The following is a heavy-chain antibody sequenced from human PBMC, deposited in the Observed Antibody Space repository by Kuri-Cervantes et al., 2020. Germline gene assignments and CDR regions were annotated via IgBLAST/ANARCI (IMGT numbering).Heavy chain of an antibody. D-gene: IGHD3-22*01. V-gene: IGHV4-4*02. Sequence: GSLRLSCAVSGGSISSSNWWSWVRQPPGKGLEWIGEIYHSGSTNYNPSLKSRVTISVDTSKNQFSLKLSSVTAADTAVYYCARDDSSGYYYAGYYYYGMDVWGQGTTVTVSS. CDR3: ARDDSSGYYYAGYYYYGMDV. CDR1: GGSISSSNW. CDR2: IYHSGST. J-gene: IGHJ6*02.